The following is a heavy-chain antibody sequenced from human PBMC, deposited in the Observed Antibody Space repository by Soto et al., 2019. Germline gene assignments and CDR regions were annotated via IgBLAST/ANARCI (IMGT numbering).Heavy chain of an antibody. D-gene: IGHD1-7*01. Sequence: GGSLRLSCAASGFTFGDYPMSWVRQAPGKGLEWISFIRTKAYGATTEYAASVKGRFIISRDDSKSIAYLQMNSLKIEDTAVYYCSRDWKSPGTKTLGYWGQGTLVTVHS. CDR2: IRTKAYGATT. V-gene: IGHV3-49*04. CDR1: GFTFGDYP. CDR3: SRDWKSPGTKTLGY. J-gene: IGHJ4*02.